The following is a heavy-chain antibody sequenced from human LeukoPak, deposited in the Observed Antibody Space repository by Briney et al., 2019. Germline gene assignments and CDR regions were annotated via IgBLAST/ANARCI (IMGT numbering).Heavy chain of an antibody. Sequence: SETLSLTCTVSGGSISSSSYYWGWIRQPPGKGLEWIGSIYYSGSTYYNPSLKSRVTISVDTSKNQFSLKLSSVTAADTAVYYCARRGSSSWYEERYFDLWGRGTLVTVSS. D-gene: IGHD6-13*01. CDR3: ARRGSSSWYEERYFDL. CDR1: GGSISSSSYY. J-gene: IGHJ2*01. CDR2: IYYSGST. V-gene: IGHV4-39*01.